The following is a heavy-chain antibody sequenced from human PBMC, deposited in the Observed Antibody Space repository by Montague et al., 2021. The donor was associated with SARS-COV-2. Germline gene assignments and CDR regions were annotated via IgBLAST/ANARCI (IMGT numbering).Heavy chain of an antibody. CDR1: GFSLSTSGMC. V-gene: IGHV2-70*11. Sequence: PALVKPTQTLTLTCTFSGFSLSTSGMCVSWIRQPPGKALEWLARIDWDDDKYYSTSLKTRLTISKDNSKNQVVLTMTNMDPVDTATYYCARTPVVTLAFDMWGQGTMVTVSS. J-gene: IGHJ3*02. D-gene: IGHD4-23*01. CDR3: ARTPVVTLAFDM. CDR2: IDWDDDK.